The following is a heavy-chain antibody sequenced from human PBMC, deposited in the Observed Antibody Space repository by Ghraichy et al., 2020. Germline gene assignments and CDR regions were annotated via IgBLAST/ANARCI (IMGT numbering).Heavy chain of an antibody. J-gene: IGHJ4*02. D-gene: IGHD5-12*01. CDR3: ARANYRYRGYDPL. V-gene: IGHV4-4*02. CDR1: GGSISSSNW. CDR2: IYHSGST. Sequence: SETLSLTCAVSGGSISSSNWWSWVRQPPGKGLEWIGEIYHSGSTNYTPSLKSRVTISVDKSKNQFSLKLSSVTAADTAVYYCARANYRYRGYDPLWGKVTLVTVSP.